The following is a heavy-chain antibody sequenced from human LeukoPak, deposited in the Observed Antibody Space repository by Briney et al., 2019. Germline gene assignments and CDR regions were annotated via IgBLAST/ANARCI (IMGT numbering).Heavy chain of an antibody. D-gene: IGHD3-22*01. CDR2: IYYSGST. V-gene: IGHV4-31*03. CDR1: GGPISSGGYY. J-gene: IGHJ4*02. Sequence: SQTLSLTCTVSGGPISSGGYYWSWVRQHPGKGLEWIGYIYYSGSTYYNPSLKSRVTISVDTSKNQFSLKLSSVTAADTAVYYCARDRYYYDSSGYSEGGYFDYWGQGTLVTVSS. CDR3: ARDRYYYDSSGYSEGGYFDY.